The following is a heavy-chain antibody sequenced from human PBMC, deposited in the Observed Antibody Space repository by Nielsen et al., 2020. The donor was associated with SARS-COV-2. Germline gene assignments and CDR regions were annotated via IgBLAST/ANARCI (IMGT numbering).Heavy chain of an antibody. D-gene: IGHD3-16*01. CDR3: ARDRRVGVGAWFDP. CDR2: IIPILGIA. CDR1: GGTFSSYA. Sequence: SVKVSCKTSGGTFSSYAISWVRQAPGQGLEWMGRIIPILGIANYAQKFQGRVTITADKSTSTAYMELSSLRSEATAVYYCARDRRVGVGAWFDPWGQGTLVTVSS. J-gene: IGHJ5*02. V-gene: IGHV1-69*04.